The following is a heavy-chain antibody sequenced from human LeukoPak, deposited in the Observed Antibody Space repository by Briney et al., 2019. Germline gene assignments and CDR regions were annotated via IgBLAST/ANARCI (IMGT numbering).Heavy chain of an antibody. CDR2: ISYDGSNK. D-gene: IGHD3-3*02. CDR1: GFTFSSYG. V-gene: IGHV3-30*18. Sequence: PGRSLRLSCAASGFTFSSYGMHWVRQAPGKGLEWVAVISYDGSNKYYADSVKGRFTISRDNSKNTLYLQMNSLRAEDTAVYYCAKSYGITIPPSYWGQGTLVTVSS. J-gene: IGHJ4*02. CDR3: AKSYGITIPPSY.